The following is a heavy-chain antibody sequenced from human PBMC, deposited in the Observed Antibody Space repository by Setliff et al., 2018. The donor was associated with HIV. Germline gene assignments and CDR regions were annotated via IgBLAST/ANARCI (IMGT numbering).Heavy chain of an antibody. D-gene: IGHD3-16*01. J-gene: IGHJ5*02. CDR2: ISGSGDST. CDR1: GFTFNYHA. CDR3: AKDYTPTFWEYNWFDV. V-gene: IGHV3-23*01. Sequence: GGSLRLSCAASGFTFNYHAMTWVRQAPGKGQEWVSGISGSGDSTFYAHSVKGRFTISRDNSRDTLYLEMNNLRAEDTALYYCAKDYTPTFWEYNWFDVWGQGTQVTVSS.